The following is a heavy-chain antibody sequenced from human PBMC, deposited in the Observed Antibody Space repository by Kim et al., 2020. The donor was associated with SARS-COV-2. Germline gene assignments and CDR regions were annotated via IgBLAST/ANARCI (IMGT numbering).Heavy chain of an antibody. V-gene: IGHV3-23*01. CDR2: T. CDR3: AKGARVFGIDV. D-gene: IGHD6-13*01. J-gene: IGHJ6*02. Sequence: TFYADSVKGRFSISRDNSRNTVYLQMNSRRVDDTALYYCAKGARVFGIDVWGQGTTVTVSS.